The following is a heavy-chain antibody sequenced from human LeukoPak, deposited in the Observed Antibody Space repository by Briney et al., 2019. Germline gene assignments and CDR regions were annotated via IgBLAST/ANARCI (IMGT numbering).Heavy chain of an antibody. V-gene: IGHV4-59*08. CDR2: IYYSGST. CDR3: ARWVPYGDSDGYYYYGMDV. D-gene: IGHD4-17*01. J-gene: IGHJ6*02. Sequence: SETLSLTCTVSGGSISSYYWSWIRQPPGKGLEWIGYIYYSGSTNYNPSLKSRVTISVDTSKNQFSLKLSSVTAADTAVYYCARWVPYGDSDGYYYYGMDVWGQGTTVTVSS. CDR1: GGSISSYY.